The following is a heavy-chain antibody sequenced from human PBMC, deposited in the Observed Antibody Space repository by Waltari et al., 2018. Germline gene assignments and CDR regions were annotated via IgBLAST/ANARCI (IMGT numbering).Heavy chain of an antibody. Sequence: QVQLQQWGAGLLKPSETLSLTCAVYGGSFSGYYWSWIRQPPGKGLEWIGEINHSGSTNYNPSLKGRVTISVDTSKNQFSLKLSSVTAADTAVYYCASRMRRDCSSTSCSGDYWGQGTLVTVSS. V-gene: IGHV4-34*01. J-gene: IGHJ4*02. CDR3: ASRMRRDCSSTSCSGDY. D-gene: IGHD2-2*01. CDR1: GGSFSGYY. CDR2: INHSGST.